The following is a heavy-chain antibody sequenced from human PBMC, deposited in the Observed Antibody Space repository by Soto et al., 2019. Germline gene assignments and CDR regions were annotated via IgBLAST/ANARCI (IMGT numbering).Heavy chain of an antibody. Sequence: PSETMSLTCTVSGGSISSYYWSWIRQPPGKGLEWIGSIYYSGSTNYNPSLKSRVTISVDTSKNQFSLRLNSVTAADTAVYYCARELLGGYSYGNWFDPWGQGTLVIVSS. CDR3: ARELLGGYSYGNWFDP. CDR1: GGSISSYY. V-gene: IGHV4-59*01. D-gene: IGHD5-18*01. J-gene: IGHJ5*02. CDR2: IYYSGST.